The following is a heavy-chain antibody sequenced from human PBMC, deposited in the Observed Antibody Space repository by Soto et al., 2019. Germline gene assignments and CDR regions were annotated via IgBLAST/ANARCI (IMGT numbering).Heavy chain of an antibody. J-gene: IGHJ6*04. V-gene: IGHV3-66*01. CDR1: GFTITSHY. D-gene: IGHD3-10*01. CDR3: ARSRPGALSSANSCYYYYAMDV. CDR2: IYSGGDT. Sequence: EVQLVEAGGCLVQPGGSLRLSCAASGFTITSHYMTWVRQAPGKGLEWVSGIYSGGDTYYADSVKGRFNISRDNSNKPLYRKRTSVTSGDTAKYFCARSRPGALSSANSCYYYYAMDVWGRGNTITVSS.